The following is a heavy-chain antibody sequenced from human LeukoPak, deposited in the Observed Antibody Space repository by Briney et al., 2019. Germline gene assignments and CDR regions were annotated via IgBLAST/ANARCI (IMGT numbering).Heavy chain of an antibody. J-gene: IGHJ4*02. CDR3: ARIGYSSSCNDY. D-gene: IGHD2-2*01. CDR1: GFTFSSYW. CDR2: IKQDGSEK. V-gene: IGHV3-7*01. Sequence: GGSLRLSCAASGFTFSSYWMSWVRQAPGKGLEWVANIKQDGSEKYYVDSMKGRFTISRDNAKNSLYLQMNSLRVEDTAVYYCARIGYSSSCNDYWGQGTLVTVSS.